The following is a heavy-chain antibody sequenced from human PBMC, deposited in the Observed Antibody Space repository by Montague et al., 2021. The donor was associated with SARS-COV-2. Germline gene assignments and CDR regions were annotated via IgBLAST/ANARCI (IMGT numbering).Heavy chain of an antibody. V-gene: IGHV4-59*13. CDR1: GGSITNYY. CDR3: ARRGGGEVFARFMYWYFDV. J-gene: IGHJ2*01. Sequence: SETLSLTRSVSGGSITNYYWGWVRQSPGKGLEWIGYIYYSGSVTTSYNPSLKSRVSISVDTSENQFSLKLTSVTAADTAVYYCARRGGGEVFARFMYWYFDVWSRGSLVTVSS. D-gene: IGHD2-21*01. CDR2: IYYSGSVTT.